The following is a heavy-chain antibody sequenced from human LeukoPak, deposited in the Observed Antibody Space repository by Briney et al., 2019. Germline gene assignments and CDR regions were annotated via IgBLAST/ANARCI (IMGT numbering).Heavy chain of an antibody. Sequence: KSSETLSLTCAVYGGSFSGYYWSWIRQPPGKGLEWIGYIYYSGRTNYNPSLKSRVTISVDTSKNQFSLKLSSVTAADTAVYYCARARPDYDILTGYYNLAYFDYWGQGTLVTVSS. J-gene: IGHJ4*02. CDR2: IYYSGRT. V-gene: IGHV4-59*01. D-gene: IGHD3-9*01. CDR1: GGSFSGYY. CDR3: ARARPDYDILTGYYNLAYFDY.